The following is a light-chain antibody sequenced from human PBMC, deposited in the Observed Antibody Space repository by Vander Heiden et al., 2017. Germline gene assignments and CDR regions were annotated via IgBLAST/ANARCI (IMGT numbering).Light chain of an antibody. Sequence: QSVLTQPPSVSEAPGQTLTISSTGNTPSIGAGYDVHWYQQLPGAAPKLLIYGNSYRPSGVPARFSGSKSGTSASLAITGLQAEAEAVYFCQSYDISLTGYVFGTGTKVTVL. CDR2: GNS. CDR3: QSYDISLTGYV. CDR1: TPSIGAGYD. J-gene: IGLJ1*01. V-gene: IGLV1-40*01.